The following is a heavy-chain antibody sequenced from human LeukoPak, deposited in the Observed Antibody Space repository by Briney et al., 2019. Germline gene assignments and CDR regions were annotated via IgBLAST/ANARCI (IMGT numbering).Heavy chain of an antibody. V-gene: IGHV4-4*07. CDR1: GGSISSYY. J-gene: IGHJ6*03. Sequence: SETLSLTCTVSGGSISSYYWSWIRQPAGKGLEWIGRIYTSGSTNYNPSLKSRVTMSVDTSKNQFSLKLSSVTAADTAVYYCARVGATGILWFDYMDVWGKGTTVTVSS. CDR3: ARVGATGILWFDYMDV. D-gene: IGHD3-10*01. CDR2: IYTSGST.